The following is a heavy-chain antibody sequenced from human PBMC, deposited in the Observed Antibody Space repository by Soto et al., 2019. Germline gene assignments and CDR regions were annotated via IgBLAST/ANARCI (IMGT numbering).Heavy chain of an antibody. J-gene: IGHJ6*02. D-gene: IGHD3-3*01. CDR3: ARGYDFWSGYYYPYGMDV. Sequence: QVQLVESGGGVVQPGRSLRLSCAASGFTFSSYAMHWVRQAPGKGLEWVAVISYDGSNKNHADTVKGRLTISRDNSKNTXXLQMNSLRAEDTAVYYCARGYDFWSGYYYPYGMDVWGQGTTVTVSS. V-gene: IGHV3-30-3*01. CDR1: GFTFSSYA. CDR2: ISYDGSNK.